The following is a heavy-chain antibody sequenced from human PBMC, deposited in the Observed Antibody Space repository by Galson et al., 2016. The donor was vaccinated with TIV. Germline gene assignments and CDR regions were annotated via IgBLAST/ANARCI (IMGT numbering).Heavy chain of an antibody. J-gene: IGHJ4*02. CDR1: RFTFSQHW. CDR2: INLDGSKK. D-gene: IGHD2-2*02. V-gene: IGHV3-7*01. Sequence: SLRLSCAASRFTFSQHWMSWVRQAPGKGLEWVANINLDGSKKYYVDSVRGRFTISRDNPKNSLYLQLNSLRAEDTAVYYCARSLLYYDPYYLDYWGQGTQVSVSS. CDR3: ARSLLYYDPYYLDY.